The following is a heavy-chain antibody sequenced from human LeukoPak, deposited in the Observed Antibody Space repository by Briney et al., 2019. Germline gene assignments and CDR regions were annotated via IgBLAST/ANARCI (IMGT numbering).Heavy chain of an antibody. D-gene: IGHD6-13*01. CDR3: ARRIAAAAPFDY. V-gene: IGHV4-34*01. CDR1: GGSFSGYY. J-gene: IGHJ4*02. Sequence: SETLSLTCAVSGGSFSGYYWSWIRQPPGKGLEWIGEINHSGSTNYNPSLKRRVTLSVDTSKNQFSLKLSSVTAADTAVYYCARRIAAAAPFDYWGQGTLVTVSS. CDR2: INHSGST.